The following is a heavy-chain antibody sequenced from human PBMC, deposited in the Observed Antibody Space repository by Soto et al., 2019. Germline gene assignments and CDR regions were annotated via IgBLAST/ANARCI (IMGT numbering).Heavy chain of an antibody. Sequence: PSETLSLTCAVSGYSITSGNLLALIRHPPGEHLGWSGSIYQYGNTYYNPSLKSRVTVSVDTFNNRFSLQLNSVTAEDTAVYYCARRPVRGGSMYYFDYWGQGHMVTVSS. CDR2: IYQYGNT. CDR3: ARRPVRGGSMYYFDY. CDR1: GYSITSGNL. D-gene: IGHD3-10*02. J-gene: IGHJ4*02. V-gene: IGHV4-38-2*01.